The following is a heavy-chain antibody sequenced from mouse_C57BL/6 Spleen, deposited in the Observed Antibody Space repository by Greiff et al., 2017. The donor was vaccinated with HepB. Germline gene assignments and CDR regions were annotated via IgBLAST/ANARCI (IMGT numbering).Heavy chain of an antibody. Sequence: QVQLQQSGPELVKPGASVKISCKASGYAFSSSWMNWVKQRPGKGLEWIGRIYPGDGDTNYNGKFKGKATLTADKSSSTAYMQLSSLTSEDSAVYFCARRGITNYYAMDYWGQGTSVTVSS. CDR2: IYPGDGDT. J-gene: IGHJ4*01. CDR1: GYAFSSSW. D-gene: IGHD1-1*01. CDR3: ARRGITNYYAMDY. V-gene: IGHV1-82*01.